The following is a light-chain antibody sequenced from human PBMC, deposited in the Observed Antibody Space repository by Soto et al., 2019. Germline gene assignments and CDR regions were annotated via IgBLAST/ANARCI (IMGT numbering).Light chain of an antibody. J-gene: IGLJ1*01. CDR1: NIGSKS. CDR3: QVWDT. CDR2: YDS. Sequence: SSELTQPPSVSVAPGKTARITCGGNNIGSKSVHWYQQKTGQAPVQVIYYDSDRPSGIPERFSGSNSGNTATLTISRVEAGDEADYYCQVWDTFGTGTKLTVL. V-gene: IGLV3-21*04.